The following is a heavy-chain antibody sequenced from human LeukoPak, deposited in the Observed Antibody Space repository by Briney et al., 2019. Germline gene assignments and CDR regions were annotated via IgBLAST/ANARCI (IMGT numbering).Heavy chain of an antibody. CDR1: GGSISSYY. CDR3: ARDGTIAAAGNDYYGMDV. V-gene: IGHV4-59*01. CDR2: IYYSGST. D-gene: IGHD6-13*01. Sequence: SETLSLSCTVSGGSISSYYWSWIRQPPGKGLEWIGYIYYSGSTNYSPSLKSRVTISVDTSKNQFSLKLSSVTAADTAVYYCARDGTIAAAGNDYYGMDVWGQGTTVTVSS. J-gene: IGHJ6*02.